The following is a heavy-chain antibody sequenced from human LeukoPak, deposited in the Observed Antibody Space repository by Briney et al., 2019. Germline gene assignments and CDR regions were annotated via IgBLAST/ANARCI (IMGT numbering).Heavy chain of an antibody. V-gene: IGHV3-48*02. CDR2: ISTGSSTI. J-gene: IGHJ1*01. Sequence: GGSLRLSCAASGFTFSSYSMNWVRQAPGKGLEWVSYISTGSSTIYYADSVKGRFTISRDNAKKSLYLQMDSLRDEDTAVYYCARDLRQYNAEYFHHWGQGTLVAVRS. CDR1: GFTFSSYS. D-gene: IGHD1-1*01. CDR3: ARDLRQYNAEYFHH.